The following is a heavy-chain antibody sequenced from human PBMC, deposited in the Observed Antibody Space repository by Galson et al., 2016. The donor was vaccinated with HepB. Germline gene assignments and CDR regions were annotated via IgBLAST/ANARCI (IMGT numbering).Heavy chain of an antibody. CDR3: TRLSGYTYGHDFDY. CDR2: VRSKTYGGTT. V-gene: IGHV3-49*03. CDR1: GFTFADYA. J-gene: IGHJ4*02. Sequence: SLRLSCAASGFTFADYAMTWFRQTPGKGLEWVGFVRSKTYGGTTDYAASVEGRFTISRDDSKSIVYLQMNGLKTEDTALYYCTRLSGYTYGHDFDYWGQGTLVTVSS. D-gene: IGHD5-18*01.